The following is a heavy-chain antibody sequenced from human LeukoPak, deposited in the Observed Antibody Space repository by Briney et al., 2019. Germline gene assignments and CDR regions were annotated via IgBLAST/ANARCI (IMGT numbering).Heavy chain of an antibody. J-gene: IGHJ4*02. V-gene: IGHV3-21*01. CDR3: AREGSSGYYFDY. Sequence: PGGSLRLSCAASGFTFSSYSMNWVRQAPGTGREWVSSISSSSSYIYYADSVKGGFTISTDNAKNSLYLQMNSLRAEDTAVYYCAREGSSGYYFDYWGQGTLVTVSS. D-gene: IGHD3-22*01. CDR2: ISSSSSYI. CDR1: GFTFSSYS.